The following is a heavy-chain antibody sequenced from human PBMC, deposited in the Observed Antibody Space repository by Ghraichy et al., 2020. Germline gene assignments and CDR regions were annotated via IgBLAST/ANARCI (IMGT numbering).Heavy chain of an antibody. D-gene: IGHD1/OR15-1a*01. Sequence: EWMGWINPNSGGTNFAQKFQGRVTLTRATSISPAYMELSRLRSDDTAVYYCARGIFKFRNNYSGKFDLFDMWGRGTMVTVSS. V-gene: IGHV1-2*02. CDR2: INPNSGGT. J-gene: IGHJ3*02. CDR3: ARGIFKFRNNYSGKFDLFDM.